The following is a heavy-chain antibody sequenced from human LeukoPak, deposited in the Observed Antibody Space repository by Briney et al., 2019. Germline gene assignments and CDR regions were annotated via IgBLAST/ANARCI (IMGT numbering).Heavy chain of an antibody. CDR2: IWYDGSKK. CDR1: GFTFSSYA. D-gene: IGHD6-19*01. J-gene: IGHJ3*02. V-gene: IGHV3-33*01. Sequence: GGSLRLSCAASGFTFSSYAMHWVRQAPGKGLEWVALIWYDGSKKFYADSVKGRFTISRDNSKNTLYVQVNSLRAEDTAVYYCARVYSSGWFADSDAFRIWGQGTMVTVSS. CDR3: ARVYSSGWFADSDAFRI.